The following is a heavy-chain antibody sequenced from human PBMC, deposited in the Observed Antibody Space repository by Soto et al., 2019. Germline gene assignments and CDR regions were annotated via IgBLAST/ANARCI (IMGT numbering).Heavy chain of an antibody. D-gene: IGHD5-12*01. CDR1: GFTFTNYG. J-gene: IGHJ3*02. CDR3: AKAVATILGCAFDM. CDR2: ISYDGSDK. V-gene: IGHV3-30*18. Sequence: QVQLVESGGGVVQPGRSLRLSCAASGFTFTNYGMHWVRQAPGEGLEWVAVISYDGSDKYYGDSVKGRFTISRDNSKNPVYLQMNSLRAEDTAVYYCAKAVATILGCAFDMWGQGTMVTVSS.